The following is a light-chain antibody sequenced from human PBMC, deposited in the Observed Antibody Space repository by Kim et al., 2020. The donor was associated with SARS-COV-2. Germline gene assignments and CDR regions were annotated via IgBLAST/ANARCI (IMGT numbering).Light chain of an antibody. V-gene: IGLV4-69*01. Sequence: GALVKLASTVNNVRSGAAVAWHRQQPQKGRRFLMKGCDDGSHTKGDGIPDRFSGSRSGVEWYLTISSLQSDDEADYYCQTWGTGMVFGGGTKLTVL. CDR3: QTWGTGMV. CDR2: GCDDGSH. CDR1: NVRSGAA. J-gene: IGLJ3*02.